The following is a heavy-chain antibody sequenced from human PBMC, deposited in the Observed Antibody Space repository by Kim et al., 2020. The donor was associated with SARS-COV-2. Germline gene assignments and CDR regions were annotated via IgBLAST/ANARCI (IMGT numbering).Heavy chain of an antibody. D-gene: IGHD6-13*01. CDR3: ARGSSHWYASGYLQD. V-gene: IGHV3-30*04. J-gene: IGHJ1*01. CDR2: ISFDGTNK. CDR1: GFTLSYYT. Sequence: GGSLRLSCAASGFTLSYYTMHWVRLAPGEGLEWVALISFDGTNKYYGDSVRGRFTVSRNNSKNTLFLELNSLRPEDTAVYYCARGSSHWYASGYLQDWGQGSLVTGSS.